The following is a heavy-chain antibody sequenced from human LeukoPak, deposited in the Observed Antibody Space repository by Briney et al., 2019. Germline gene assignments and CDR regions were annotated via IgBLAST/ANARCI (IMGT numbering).Heavy chain of an antibody. CDR2: ISADGGST. J-gene: IGHJ4*02. CDR3: AKESGKFDY. CDR1: GLNLDDSS. V-gene: IGHV3-43*02. Sequence: PGRSLRLSCVSSGLNLDDSSTHWVRQAPGKGLEWVSLISADGGSTFSADSVKGRFSISRDNSKNSLYLQMNSLRSEDTAMYYCAKESGKFDYWGQGTLVAVSS.